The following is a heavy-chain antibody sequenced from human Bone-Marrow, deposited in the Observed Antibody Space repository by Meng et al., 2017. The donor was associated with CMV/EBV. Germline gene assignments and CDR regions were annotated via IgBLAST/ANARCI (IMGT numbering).Heavy chain of an antibody. CDR3: ARGRGYYQNRGYFGY. CDR2: IYYSGST. V-gene: IGHV4-59*01. D-gene: IGHD3-10*01. J-gene: IGHJ4*02. Sequence: SETLSLTCTVSGGSISSYYWSWIRQPPGKGLEWIGYIYYSGSTNYNPSLKSRVTMSVDTSKNQFSLKLSSVTAADTAVYYYARGRGYYQNRGYFGYWGQGTLVTVSS. CDR1: GGSISSYY.